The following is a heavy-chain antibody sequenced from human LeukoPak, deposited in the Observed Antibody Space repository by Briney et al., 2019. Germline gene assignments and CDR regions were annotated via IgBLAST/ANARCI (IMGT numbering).Heavy chain of an antibody. V-gene: IGHV4-59*01. CDR2: IYYGGST. CDR1: GGSISSYY. CDR3: ARRGPGNWFDP. J-gene: IGHJ5*02. Sequence: SETLSLTCTVSGGSISSYYWSWIRQPPGKGLEWIGYIYYGGSTNYNPSLKSRVTISVDTSKNQFSLKLSSVTAADTAVYYCARRGPGNWFDPWGQGTLVTVSS.